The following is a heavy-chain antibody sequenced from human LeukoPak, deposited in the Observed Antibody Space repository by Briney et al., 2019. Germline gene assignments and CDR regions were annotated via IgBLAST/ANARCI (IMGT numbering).Heavy chain of an antibody. D-gene: IGHD6-19*01. CDR1: GFTFSSYG. Sequence: PGGSLRLSCAASGFTFSSYGMHWVRQAPGKGLEWVAVIWYDGSNKYYADSVKGRFTISRDNSKNTLYLQMNSLRAEDTAVYYWASSSGWSFDDDYWGQGTLVTVSS. J-gene: IGHJ4*02. V-gene: IGHV3-33*01. CDR2: IWYDGSNK. CDR3: ASSSGWSFDDDY.